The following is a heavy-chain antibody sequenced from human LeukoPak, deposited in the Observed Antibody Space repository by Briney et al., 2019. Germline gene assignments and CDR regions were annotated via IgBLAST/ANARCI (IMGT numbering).Heavy chain of an antibody. Sequence: GGSLRLSCAVSGFTFSSYAIHWLRQAPDKGLEWVAIISYDGTNKYYADSVRGRFTISRDNSKNTLYLQMNSLRAEDTAVYYCARDFGWLSGFDNWGQGTLVTVSS. D-gene: IGHD3-9*01. J-gene: IGHJ4*02. CDR3: ARDFGWLSGFDN. CDR1: GFTFSSYA. V-gene: IGHV3-30-3*01. CDR2: ISYDGTNK.